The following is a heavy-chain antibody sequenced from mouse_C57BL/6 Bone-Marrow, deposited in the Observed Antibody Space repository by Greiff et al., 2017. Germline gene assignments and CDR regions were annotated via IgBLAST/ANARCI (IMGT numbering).Heavy chain of an antibody. D-gene: IGHD2-5*01. V-gene: IGHV5-6*01. Sequence: SGGDLVKPGGSLKLSCAASGFTFSSYGMSWVRQTPDKRLEWVATISSGGSYTYYPDSVKGRFTISRDNAKNTLYLQMSSLKSEDTAMYYCARHETYYSNYGAYWGQGTLVTVSA. CDR3: ARHETYYSNYGAY. CDR1: GFTFSSYG. CDR2: ISSGGSYT. J-gene: IGHJ3*01.